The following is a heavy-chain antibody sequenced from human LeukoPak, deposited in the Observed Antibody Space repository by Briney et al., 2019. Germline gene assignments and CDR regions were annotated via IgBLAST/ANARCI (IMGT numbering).Heavy chain of an antibody. V-gene: IGHV4-59*01. CDR1: GGSISSYY. Sequence: PSETLSLTCTVSGGSISSYYGSWIRQPPGKGLEWIGYIYYSGSTNYNPSLKSRVTISVDTSKNQFSLKLSSVTAADTAVYYCAREVVGPDEDWFDPWGQGTLVTVSS. D-gene: IGHD1-26*01. CDR3: AREVVGPDEDWFDP. J-gene: IGHJ5*02. CDR2: IYYSGST.